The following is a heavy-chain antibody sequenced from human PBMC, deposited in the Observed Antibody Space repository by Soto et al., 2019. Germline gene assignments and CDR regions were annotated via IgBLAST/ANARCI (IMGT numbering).Heavy chain of an antibody. D-gene: IGHD3-3*01. V-gene: IGHV3-23*01. CDR1: GFTFDSYA. CDR2: ISGSADGT. J-gene: IGHJ3*01. CDR3: ANDTVGGYSFWSGYYSDGLDV. Sequence: EVKLLESGGGLAQPGGSLRLSCVGSGFTFDSYAISWVRQAPGERLQWIAAISGSADGTDYAHSVRGRFTISRDNAKKTVHLQMDILRVEETAVYFCANDTVGGYSFWSGYYSDGLDVWGPGTLVTVS.